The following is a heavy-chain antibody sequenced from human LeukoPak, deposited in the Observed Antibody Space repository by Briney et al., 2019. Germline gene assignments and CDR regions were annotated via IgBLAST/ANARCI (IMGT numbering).Heavy chain of an antibody. V-gene: IGHV3-23*01. CDR1: GFTFINYA. Sequence: GGSLRLSCAASGFTFINYAMNWVRQAPGKGLEWVSTITSSGFNTYYADSVKGRFTISRDNSKNTMYLQMNSLRAEDTAVYYCAKDLGGGLWYFDLWGRGTLVTVSS. CDR2: ITSSGFNT. J-gene: IGHJ2*01. D-gene: IGHD3-16*01. CDR3: AKDLGGGLWYFDL.